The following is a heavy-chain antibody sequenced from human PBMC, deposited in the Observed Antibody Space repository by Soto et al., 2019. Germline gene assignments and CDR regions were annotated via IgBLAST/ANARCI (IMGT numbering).Heavy chain of an antibody. CDR1: GFTFSLYW. CDR3: ARTPYCSWASCYQAQFDC. CDR2: IKQDGSER. Sequence: EVQLVESGGGLVQPGGSLRLSCAASGFTFSLYWMSWVRQAPGKGLEWVANIKQDGSERYYVESLKGRFSISRDNDKNSVSLQMHMLRGEDADVDYCARTPYCSWASCYQAQFDCWGQGSEVTV. D-gene: IGHD3-16*01. J-gene: IGHJ4*02. V-gene: IGHV3-7*01.